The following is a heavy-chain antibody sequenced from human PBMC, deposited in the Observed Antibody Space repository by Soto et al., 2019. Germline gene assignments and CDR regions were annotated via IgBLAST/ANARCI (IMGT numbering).Heavy chain of an antibody. Sequence: PSETLSLTCTVSGGSISSSSYYWGWIRQPPGKGLEWIGSIYYSGSAYYNPSLKSRVTISVDTSKNQFSLKLSSVTAADTAVYYCARVRHGSGSPYPWGQGTLVTVSS. J-gene: IGHJ5*02. V-gene: IGHV4-39*07. D-gene: IGHD3-10*01. CDR1: GGSISSSSYY. CDR2: IYYSGSA. CDR3: ARVRHGSGSPYP.